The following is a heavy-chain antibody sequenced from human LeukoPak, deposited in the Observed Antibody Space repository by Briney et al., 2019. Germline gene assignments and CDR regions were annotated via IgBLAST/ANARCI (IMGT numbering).Heavy chain of an antibody. V-gene: IGHV3-64*04. Sequence: GGSLRLFCKASGFTFSNYAMHWVRQAPGKGLEYVSAINPNGGRTYYADSVKGRFTISRDNSKNSLYLQMNSLRTEDTALYYCAKDSGYSYGSDYWGQGTLVTVSS. CDR3: AKDSGYSYGSDY. J-gene: IGHJ4*02. CDR2: INPNGGRT. D-gene: IGHD5-18*01. CDR1: GFTFSNYA.